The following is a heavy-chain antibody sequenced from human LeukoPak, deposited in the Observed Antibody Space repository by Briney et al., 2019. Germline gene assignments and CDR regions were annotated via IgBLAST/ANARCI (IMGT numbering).Heavy chain of an antibody. CDR3: ARERVSFGYYYDSRQN. Sequence: ASVKVSCKASGGTFSSYAISWVRQAPRQGLEWMGRIIPIFGTANYAQKFQGRVTITTDESTSTAYMELSSLRSEDTAVYYCARERVSFGYYYDSRQNWGQGTLVTVSS. D-gene: IGHD3-22*01. J-gene: IGHJ4*02. V-gene: IGHV1-69*05. CDR2: IIPIFGTA. CDR1: GGTFSSYA.